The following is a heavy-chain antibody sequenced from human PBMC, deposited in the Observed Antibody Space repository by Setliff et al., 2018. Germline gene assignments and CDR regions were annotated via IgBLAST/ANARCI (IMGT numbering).Heavy chain of an antibody. CDR2: VSASGST. D-gene: IGHD3-9*01. V-gene: IGHV4-4*07. CDR3: AKERYFDWFFEN. Sequence: PSETLSLTCTVSGASISDYYWTWIRQPAGKELEWIGRVSASGSTTYNPSLKSRVTMSVDTSRNQISLNLNSVTAADTAVYYCAKERYFDWFFENWGQGTLVTVSS. CDR1: GASISDYY. J-gene: IGHJ4*02.